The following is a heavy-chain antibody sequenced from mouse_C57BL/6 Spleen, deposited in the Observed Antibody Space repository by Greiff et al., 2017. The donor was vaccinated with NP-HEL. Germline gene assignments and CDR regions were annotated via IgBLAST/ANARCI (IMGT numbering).Heavy chain of an antibody. CDR3: ARHFGNYLYAMDY. CDR2: IWSDGST. V-gene: IGHV2-6-1*01. D-gene: IGHD2-1*01. Sequence: QVQLKESGPGLVAPSQSLSITCTVSGFSLTSYGVHWVRQPPGKGLEWLVVIWSDGSTTYNSALKSRLSISKDNSKSQVFLKMNSLQTDDTAMYYCARHFGNYLYAMDYWGQGTSVTVSS. J-gene: IGHJ4*01. CDR1: GFSLTSYG.